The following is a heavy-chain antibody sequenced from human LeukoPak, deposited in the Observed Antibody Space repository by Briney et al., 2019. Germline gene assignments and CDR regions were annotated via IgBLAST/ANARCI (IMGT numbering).Heavy chain of an antibody. CDR2: IYYSGST. D-gene: IGHD5-18*01. V-gene: IGHV4-59*01. Sequence: SETLSLTCTVSGGSISSYYWSWIRQPPGKGLEWIGYIYYSGSTNYNPSLKSRVTISVDTSKNKFSLKLSSVTAADTAVYYCARSLRGYSYGPPFDYWGQGTLVTVSS. CDR3: ARSLRGYSYGPPFDY. CDR1: GGSISSYY. J-gene: IGHJ4*02.